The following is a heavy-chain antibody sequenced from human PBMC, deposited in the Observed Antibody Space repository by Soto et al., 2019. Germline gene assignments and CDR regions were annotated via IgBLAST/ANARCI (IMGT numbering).Heavy chain of an antibody. V-gene: IGHV4-34*01. CDR1: GGSFSGYY. CDR3: ARAVVWGFDY. D-gene: IGHD7-27*01. J-gene: IGHJ4*02. CDR2: INHSGST. Sequence: QVQLQQWGAGLLKPSETLSLTCAVYGGSFSGYYWSWIRQPPGKGLEWNGEINHSGSTNYNPSLKRPVNISVDTSKNQFSLKLSSVTAADTAVYYCARAVVWGFDYWGQGTLVTVSS.